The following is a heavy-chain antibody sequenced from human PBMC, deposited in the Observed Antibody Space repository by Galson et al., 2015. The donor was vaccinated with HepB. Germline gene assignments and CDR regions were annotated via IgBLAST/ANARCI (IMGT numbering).Heavy chain of an antibody. CDR2: IRHDGSNE. CDR3: ARRISAGGTGTNYYYMDV. D-gene: IGHD6-13*01. Sequence: LRLSCAASGFTFSGYGMHWVRQAPGKGLEWVAVIRHDGSNEYYADSVKGRFTISRDNSKNTLYLQMNSLRAEDTAVYYCARRISAGGTGTNYYYMDVWGKGTTVTVSS. J-gene: IGHJ6*03. CDR1: GFTFSGYG. V-gene: IGHV3-33*01.